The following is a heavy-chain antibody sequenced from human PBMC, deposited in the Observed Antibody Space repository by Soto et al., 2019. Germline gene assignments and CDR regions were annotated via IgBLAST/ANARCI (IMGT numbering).Heavy chain of an antibody. CDR2: IYSDGKT. J-gene: IGHJ4*02. V-gene: IGHV3-66*01. CDR3: TRDSSYYGAGRGVLDY. CDR1: GFTVNNNY. Sequence: EVQLVESGGGLVQPGGSLRLSCAVSGFTVNNNYLSWVRQAPGKGPEWISVIYSDGKTDYAESVRGRFTVSRDTFKNTLYLQMNSLRAEDTARNYCTRDSSYYGAGRGVLDYWGQGALVTVSS. D-gene: IGHD3-10*01.